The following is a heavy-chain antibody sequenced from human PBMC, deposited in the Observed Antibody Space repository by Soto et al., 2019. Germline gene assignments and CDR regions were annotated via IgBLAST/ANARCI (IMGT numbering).Heavy chain of an antibody. V-gene: IGHV1-46*03. D-gene: IGHD6-19*01. CDR2: INPSSGST. CDR3: SRAPFASGSGWYDY. J-gene: IGHJ4*02. Sequence: QVQLVQSGAEVKKPGASVKVSCKASGYTFITYYIHWVRQAPGQGLEWMGIINPSSGSTSSAQKFQGRVTMTRDTSSSTVYMELSSLRSEDTAVYYCSRAPFASGSGWYDYWGQGTLVTVSS. CDR1: GYTFITYY.